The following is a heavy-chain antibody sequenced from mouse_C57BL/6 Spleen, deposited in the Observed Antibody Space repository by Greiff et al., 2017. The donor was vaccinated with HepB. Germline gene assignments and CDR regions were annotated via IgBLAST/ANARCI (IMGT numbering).Heavy chain of an antibody. V-gene: IGHV14-2*01. CDR2: IAPEDGET. D-gene: IGHD3-2*02. J-gene: IGHJ3*01. Sequence: EVQPQQSRAQLVKPGASVKLSLPSSGFNIKESSLPWVKQTTEQGLPVPARIAPEDGETKYAPKFQGKATITADTSSNTAYLQLSSLTSEDTAVYYCAPETAQATEFAYWGQGTLVTVSA. CDR3: APETAQATEFAY. CDR1: GFNIKESS.